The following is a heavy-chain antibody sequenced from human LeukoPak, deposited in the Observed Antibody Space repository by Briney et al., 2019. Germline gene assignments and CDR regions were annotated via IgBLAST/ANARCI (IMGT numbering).Heavy chain of an antibody. CDR1: GGSISSYY. Sequence: SETLSLTCTVSGGSISSYYWGWIRQPPGKGLEWIGSIYYSGSTYYNPSLKSRVTISVDTSKNQFSLKLSSVTAADTAVYYCVGQGYCSGGSCYRVVYYYYYGMDVWGQGTTVTVSS. J-gene: IGHJ6*02. CDR2: IYYSGST. CDR3: VGQGYCSGGSCYRVVYYYYYGMDV. V-gene: IGHV4-39*01. D-gene: IGHD2-15*01.